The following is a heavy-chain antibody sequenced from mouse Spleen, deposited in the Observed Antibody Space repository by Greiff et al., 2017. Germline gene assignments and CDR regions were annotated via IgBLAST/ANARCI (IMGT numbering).Heavy chain of an antibody. J-gene: IGHJ2*01. CDR3: ARHETGYYGSLHYFDY. CDR2: FYPGSGSI. V-gene: IGHV1-62-2*01. D-gene: IGHD1-1*01. CDR1: GYTFTEYT. Sequence: QVQLQQSGAELVKPGASVKLSCKASGYTFTEYTIHWVKQRSGQGLEWIGWFYPGSGSIKYNEKFKDKATLTADKSSSTVYMELSRVTSEDSAVYFCARHETGYYGSLHYFDYWGQGTTLTVSS.